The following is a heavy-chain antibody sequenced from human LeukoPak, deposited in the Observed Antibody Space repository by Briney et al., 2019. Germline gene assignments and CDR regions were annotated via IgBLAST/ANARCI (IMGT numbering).Heavy chain of an antibody. CDR3: ARSMLRGVLPY. J-gene: IGHJ4*02. V-gene: IGHV3-30*04. CDR1: GFTFSAYA. CDR2: ISNDGNSE. D-gene: IGHD3-10*01. Sequence: GGSLRLPCTASGFTFSAYALHWVRQAPGKGLEWVAVISNDGNSEHYVDSVKARFSISRDNSKNTVYLQMNSLRIEDTAVYYCARSMLRGVLPYWGQGALVTVSS.